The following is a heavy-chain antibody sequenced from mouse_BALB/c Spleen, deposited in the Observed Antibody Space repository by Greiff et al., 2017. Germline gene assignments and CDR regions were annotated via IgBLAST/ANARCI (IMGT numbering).Heavy chain of an antibody. J-gene: IGHJ4*01. CDR2: IDPANGNT. D-gene: IGHD2-14*01. CDR1: GFNIKDTY. V-gene: IGHV14-3*02. Sequence: VQLQHSGAELVKPGASVKLSCTASGFNIKDTYMHWVKQRPEQGLEWIGRIDPANGNTKYDPKFQGKATITADTSSNTAYLQLSSLTSEDTAVYYCARSGRYDGYYYAMDYWGQGTSVTVSS. CDR3: ARSGRYDGYYYAMDY.